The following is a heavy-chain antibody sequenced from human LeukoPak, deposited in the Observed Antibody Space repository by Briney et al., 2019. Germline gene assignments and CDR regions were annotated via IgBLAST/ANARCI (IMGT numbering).Heavy chain of an antibody. V-gene: IGHV3-64*01. CDR3: WTYYYDSSGYYQDFDY. D-gene: IGHD3-22*01. Sequence: GGSLRPSCAASGFTFSSYAMHWVRQAPGKGLEYVSAISSNGGSTYYANSVKGRFTISRDNSKNTLYLQMGSLRAEDMAVYYCWTYYYDSSGYYQDFDYWGQGTLVTVSS. J-gene: IGHJ4*02. CDR1: GFTFSSYA. CDR2: ISSNGGST.